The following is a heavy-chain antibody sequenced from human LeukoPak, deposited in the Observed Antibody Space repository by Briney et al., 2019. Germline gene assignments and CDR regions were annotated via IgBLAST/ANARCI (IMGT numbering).Heavy chain of an antibody. CDR2: ISAYNGNT. CDR3: ARDERYDSSGYPFDY. D-gene: IGHD3-22*01. V-gene: IGHV1-18*01. J-gene: IGHJ4*02. CDR1: GYTFTSYG. Sequence: GAAVKVSCKASGYTFTSYGISWVRQAPGQGREWMGWISAYNGNTNYAQKLQGRVTMTRATSISTAYMEVSRLRSDDTAIYSCARDERYDSSGYPFDYWGPRTLVTASP.